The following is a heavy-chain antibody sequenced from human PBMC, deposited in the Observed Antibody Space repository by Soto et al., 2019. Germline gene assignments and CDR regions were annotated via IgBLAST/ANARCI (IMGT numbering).Heavy chain of an antibody. J-gene: IGHJ4*02. CDR2: INAGNGNT. Sequence: ASVKVSCKASGYTFTSYAMHWVRQAPGQRLERMGWINAGNGNTKYSQKFQGRVTITRATSASTAYMELSSQRSEDPAVDDWAREATIPGGDNWGQGTPVSVSS. D-gene: IGHD2-2*02. V-gene: IGHV1-3*01. CDR1: GYTFTSYA. CDR3: AREATIPGGDN.